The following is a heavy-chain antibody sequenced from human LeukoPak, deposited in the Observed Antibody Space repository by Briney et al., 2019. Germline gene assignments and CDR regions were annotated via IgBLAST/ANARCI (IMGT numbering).Heavy chain of an antibody. CDR1: GYTFTGYY. CDR2: ISAYNGNT. J-gene: IGHJ4*02. D-gene: IGHD2-15*01. CDR3: TLSSGGSLDFDY. Sequence: ASVKVSCKASGYTFTGYYMHWLRQAPGQGLEWMGWISAYNGNTNYAQKLQGRVTMTTDTSTSTAYMELRSLRSDDTAVYYCTLSSGGSLDFDYWGQGTLVTVSS. V-gene: IGHV1-18*04.